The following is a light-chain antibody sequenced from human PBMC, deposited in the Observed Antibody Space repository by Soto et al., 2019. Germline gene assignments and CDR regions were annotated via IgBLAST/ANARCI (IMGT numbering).Light chain of an antibody. CDR2: AAS. J-gene: IGKJ5*01. V-gene: IGKV1-27*01. Sequence: DIQMTQSPSSLSASVGDRVTITCRASQGISNFLAWYQQKPGKVPKLLISAASTLQSGVPSRFSGSGSGTDFTLTITSLQPEDVATYYCQHYNSYSITFGQGTRLEIK. CDR1: QGISNF. CDR3: QHYNSYSIT.